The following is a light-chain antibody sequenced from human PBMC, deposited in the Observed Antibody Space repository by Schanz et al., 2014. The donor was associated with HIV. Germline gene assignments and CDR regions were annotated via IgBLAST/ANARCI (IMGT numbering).Light chain of an antibody. V-gene: IGKV3-20*01. Sequence: EIVLTQSPGSLSLSPGDRATLSCRASQSVSSNLAWYQQKPGQAPRLLIYGASSRATGIPDRFSGSGSGTGFTLTISSLEPEDFAVYYCQQYGSSPPITFGPGTKVDIK. CDR2: GAS. CDR1: QSVSSN. J-gene: IGKJ3*01. CDR3: QQYGSSPPIT.